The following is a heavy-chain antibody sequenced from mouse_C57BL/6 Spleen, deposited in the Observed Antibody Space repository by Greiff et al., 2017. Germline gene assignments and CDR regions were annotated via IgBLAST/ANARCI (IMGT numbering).Heavy chain of an antibody. J-gene: IGHJ3*01. V-gene: IGHV7-3*01. CDR2: IRNKANGYTT. D-gene: IGHD3-2*02. Sequence: EVQLVESGGGLVQPGGSLSLSCAASGFTFTDYYMSWVRQPPGKALEWLGFIRNKANGYTTEYSESVKGRFTISRDNSQSILYRQMNDLRAEDSATYYCAREGSSGFAYWGQGTLVTVSA. CDR1: GFTFTDYY. CDR3: AREGSSGFAY.